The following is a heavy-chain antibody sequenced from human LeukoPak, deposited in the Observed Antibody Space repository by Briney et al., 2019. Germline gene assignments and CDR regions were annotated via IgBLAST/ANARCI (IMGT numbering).Heavy chain of an antibody. CDR3: AKNGGPHGMDV. V-gene: IGHV3-21*01. J-gene: IGHJ6*02. Sequence: GGSLRLSCAASGFTFSSYSMNCVRQAPGKGLEWVSSISSSSSYIYYADSVKGRFTISRDNAKNSLHLQMNSLRVEDTAVYYCAKNGGPHGMDVWGQGTTVTVSS. D-gene: IGHD3-16*01. CDR2: ISSSSSYI. CDR1: GFTFSSYS.